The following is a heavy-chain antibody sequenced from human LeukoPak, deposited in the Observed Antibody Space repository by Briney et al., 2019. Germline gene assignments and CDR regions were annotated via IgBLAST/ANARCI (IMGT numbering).Heavy chain of an antibody. V-gene: IGHV3-33*01. Sequence: GGSLRLSCAASGFTFSNYGMHWVRQAPGKGLEWVSTIWYDGSHQYYADFVKGRFIISRDNSKNTLYLQMHSLRAEDTAVYYCVRDRLCNGYDCGQYLDYWGQGSLVTVSS. CDR2: IWYDGSHQ. D-gene: IGHD5-12*01. CDR1: GFTFSNYG. CDR3: VRDRLCNGYDCGQYLDY. J-gene: IGHJ4*02.